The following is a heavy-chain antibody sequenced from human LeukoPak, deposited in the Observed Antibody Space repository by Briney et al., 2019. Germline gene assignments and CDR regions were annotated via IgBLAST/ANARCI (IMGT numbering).Heavy chain of an antibody. J-gene: IGHJ4*02. Sequence: GGSLRLSCAASGFTFSSYWMSWVRQAPGKGLEWVANIKQDGNEKYYVDSVKGRLTISRDNAKNSLYLQMNSLRAEDTAVYYCARDLGRWLQLSHYFDYWGQGTLVTVSS. CDR3: ARDLGRWLQLSHYFDY. V-gene: IGHV3-7*01. D-gene: IGHD5-24*01. CDR2: IKQDGNEK. CDR1: GFTFSSYW.